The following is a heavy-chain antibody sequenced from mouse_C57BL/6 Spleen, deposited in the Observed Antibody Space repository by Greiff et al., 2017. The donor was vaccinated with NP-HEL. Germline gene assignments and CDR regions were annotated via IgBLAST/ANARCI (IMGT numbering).Heavy chain of an antibody. J-gene: IGHJ3*01. D-gene: IGHD1-1*02. CDR1: GYTFTSYW. CDR2: IDPSDSYT. V-gene: IGHV1-50*01. CDR3: ALGGSPAWFAY. Sequence: QVQLQQPGAELVKPGASVKLSCKASGYTFTSYWMQWVKQRPGQGLEWIGEIDPSDSYTNYNQKFKGKATLTVDTSSSTAYMQLSSLTSEDSAVYYCALGGSPAWFAYWGQGTLVTVSA.